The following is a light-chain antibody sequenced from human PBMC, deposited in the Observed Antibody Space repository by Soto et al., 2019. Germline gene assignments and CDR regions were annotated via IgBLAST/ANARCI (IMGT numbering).Light chain of an antibody. CDR3: QQDDSYSLT. J-gene: IGKJ4*01. CDR1: QSINNL. V-gene: IGKV1-5*01. CDR2: DVS. Sequence: DVQMTQSPSTLSASVGDRVTITCRASQSINNLLAWYQQKPGKAPKFLIYDVSTLESGVPSRFSGSGSGTEFTLTISSLQPEDFATYYCQQDDSYSLTLGGGTKVDIK.